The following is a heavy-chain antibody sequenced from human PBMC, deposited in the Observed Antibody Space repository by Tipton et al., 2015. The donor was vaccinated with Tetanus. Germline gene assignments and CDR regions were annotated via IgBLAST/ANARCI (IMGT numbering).Heavy chain of an antibody. CDR3: SRGEYSYGLSWGFDD. CDR1: GEDV. J-gene: IGHJ4*02. D-gene: IGHD5-18*01. CDR2: SRSTADGGTA. V-gene: IGHV3-49*03. Sequence: QLVQSGGGVVQPGRSLRLSCTASGEDVMGWFRQAPGMGLEWVGVSRSTADGGTAEYAVSVKGRFIISRDESNSIVYLQMNSLKIEDTAVYYCSRGEYSYGLSWGFDDWGQGIPVAVSS.